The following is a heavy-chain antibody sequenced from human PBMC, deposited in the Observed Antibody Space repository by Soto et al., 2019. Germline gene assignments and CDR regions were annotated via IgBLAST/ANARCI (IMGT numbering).Heavy chain of an antibody. Sequence: GGSLRLSCAASGFTFSSYSMNWVRQAPGKGLEWVSSISSSSSYIYYADSVKGRFTISRDNAKNSLYLQMNSLRAEDTAVYYCARPFRHGFWSGDYYYYYMDVWGKGTTVTVSS. J-gene: IGHJ6*03. D-gene: IGHD3-3*01. CDR1: GFTFSSYS. V-gene: IGHV3-21*01. CDR2: ISSSSSYI. CDR3: ARPFRHGFWSGDYYYYYMDV.